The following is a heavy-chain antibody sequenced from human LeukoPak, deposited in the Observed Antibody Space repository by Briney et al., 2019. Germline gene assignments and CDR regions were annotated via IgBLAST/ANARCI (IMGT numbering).Heavy chain of an antibody. D-gene: IGHD2-15*01. J-gene: IGHJ4*02. CDR2: FYHSGST. V-gene: IGHV4-38-2*01. Sequence: SSETLSLTCAVSGYSINSGYYWGWIRQPPGKGLEWIGSFYHSGSTYYNPSLKSRVTISVDTSRNQFSLKLTSVTAADTAVYYCARLGGGGTNYYFDYWGQGTPVTVSS. CDR1: GYSINSGYY. CDR3: ARLGGGGTNYYFDY.